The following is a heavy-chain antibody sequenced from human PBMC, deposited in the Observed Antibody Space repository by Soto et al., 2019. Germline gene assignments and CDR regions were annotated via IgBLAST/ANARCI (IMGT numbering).Heavy chain of an antibody. D-gene: IGHD3-10*01. CDR3: AINYYGSGSYLYY. CDR2: INPSGGST. V-gene: IGHV1-46*01. CDR1: GYTFTSYY. J-gene: IGHJ4*02. Sequence: ASVKVSCTASGYTFTSYYMHWVRQAPGQGLEWMGIINPSGGSTSYAQKFKGRVTMTRDTSTSTVYMELSSLRSEDTAVYYCAINYYGSGSYLYYWGQGTLVTVSS.